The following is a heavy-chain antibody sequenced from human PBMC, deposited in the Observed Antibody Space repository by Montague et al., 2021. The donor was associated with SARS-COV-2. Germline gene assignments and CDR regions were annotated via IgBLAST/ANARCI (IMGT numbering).Heavy chain of an antibody. CDR1: GLTVSSTY. CDR2: ITSSSTT. CDR3: ARIST. J-gene: IGHJ4*02. V-gene: IGHV3-53*04. Sequence: SLRLSCAASGLTVSSTYVGWVRQAPRKGLEWVAVITSSSTTYYAESVKGRFTISRHNSNNTVSLQMSSLRLEDTAVYYCARISTWGQGTLVTVSS.